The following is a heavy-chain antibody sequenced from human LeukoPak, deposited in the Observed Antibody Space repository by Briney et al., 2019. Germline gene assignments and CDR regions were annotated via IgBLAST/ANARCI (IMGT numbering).Heavy chain of an antibody. V-gene: IGHV3-23*01. D-gene: IGHD2/OR15-2a*01. CDR3: TRIRHCDSTYCPDAFDI. CDR2: LTASSGST. Sequence: PGGSLRLSCAASGFPCSNYAMSWVRHAPGKGLERVSALTASSGSTYSADSVKGRFTISRDNSKNTLYLQMDSLRAEDAAVYYCTRIRHCDSTYCPDAFDIWGQGTMVTVSS. CDR1: GFPCSNYA. J-gene: IGHJ3*02.